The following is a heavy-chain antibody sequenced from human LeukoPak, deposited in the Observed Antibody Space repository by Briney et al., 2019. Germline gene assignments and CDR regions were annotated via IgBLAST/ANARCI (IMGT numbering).Heavy chain of an antibody. CDR2: MSSSDDGR. V-gene: IGHV3-23*01. J-gene: IGHJ4*02. CDR1: GFTFSSYG. CDR3: AKPARTDYTDY. Sequence: GGSLRLSCAASGFTFSSYGMSWVRQAPGKGLEWVSAMSSSDDGRYYAASVRGRFTISRDNSKNTLYLQMNSLRAEDTAVYYCAKPARTDYTDYWGQGTLVTVSS. D-gene: IGHD1-14*01.